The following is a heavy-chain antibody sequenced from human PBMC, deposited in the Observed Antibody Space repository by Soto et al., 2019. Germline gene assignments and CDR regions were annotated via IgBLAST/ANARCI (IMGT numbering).Heavy chain of an antibody. CDR1: GYTFTSYG. V-gene: IGHV1-18*01. CDR3: ASSFTSSQWRYGMDV. Sequence: ASGKVSCKASGYTFTSYGIRWGRQAPGQGLEWMGWISAYNGNTNYAQKLQGRVTMTTDTSTSTAYMELRSLRSDDTAVYYCASSFTSSQWRYGMDVWGQGTTVTVSS. CDR2: ISAYNGNT. J-gene: IGHJ6*02. D-gene: IGHD2-2*01.